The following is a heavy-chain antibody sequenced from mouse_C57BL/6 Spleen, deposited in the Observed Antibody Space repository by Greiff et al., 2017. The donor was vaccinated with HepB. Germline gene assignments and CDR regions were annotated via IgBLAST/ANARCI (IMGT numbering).Heavy chain of an antibody. V-gene: IGHV1-80*01. J-gene: IGHJ4*01. CDR3: ARAYYYGSSLDYAMDY. CDR2: IYPGDGDT. Sequence: VQLQQSGAELVKPGASVKISCKASGYAFSSYWMNWVKQRPGKGLEWIGQIYPGDGDTNYNGKFKGKATLTADKSSSTAYMQLSSLTSEDSAVYFCARAYYYGSSLDYAMDYWGQGTSVTVS. CDR1: GYAFSSYW. D-gene: IGHD1-1*01.